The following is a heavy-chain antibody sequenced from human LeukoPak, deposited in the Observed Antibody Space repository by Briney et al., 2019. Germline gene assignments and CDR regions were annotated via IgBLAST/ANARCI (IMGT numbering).Heavy chain of an antibody. CDR3: ARGSSWRLDY. CDR2: IYYSGST. CDR1: GGSISSSSYY. D-gene: IGHD6-13*01. Sequence: SETLSLTCTVSGGSISSSSYYWGWIRQPPGKGLEWIGSIYYSGSTYYNPSLKSRVTISVDTSKNQFSLKLSSVTAADTAVYYCARGSSWRLDYWGQGTLVTVSS. J-gene: IGHJ4*02. V-gene: IGHV4-39*07.